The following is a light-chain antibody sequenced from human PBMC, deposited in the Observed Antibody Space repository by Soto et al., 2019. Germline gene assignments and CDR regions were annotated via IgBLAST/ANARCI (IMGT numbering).Light chain of an antibody. V-gene: IGKV3-20*01. Sequence: GLKQSPGTLSLTTGERATLSCRASQSVSSSYLAWYQQKPGQAPRLLISDASNRATGIPARFSGSGSGTDFTLTISRLEPEDFAVYYCQEFGSSTWPFGQGTKVDIK. CDR2: DAS. CDR3: QEFGSSTWP. J-gene: IGKJ1*01. CDR1: QSVSSSY.